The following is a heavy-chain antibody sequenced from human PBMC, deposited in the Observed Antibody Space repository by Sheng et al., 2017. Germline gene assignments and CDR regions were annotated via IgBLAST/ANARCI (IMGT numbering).Heavy chain of an antibody. V-gene: IGHV3-74*01. D-gene: IGHD1-26*01. Sequence: EVQLVESGGGLVQPGGSLRLSCVASGFTFSSYRMDWVRQAPGKGLVWVSHINSDGSSTNYADSVKGRFTISRDTAKNTLYLQMNSLRVEDTAVYYCVRRSLPEWELLFTLDVWGQGTTV. CDR2: INSDGSST. CDR3: VRRSLPEWELLFTLDV. CDR1: GFTFSSYR. J-gene: IGHJ6*02.